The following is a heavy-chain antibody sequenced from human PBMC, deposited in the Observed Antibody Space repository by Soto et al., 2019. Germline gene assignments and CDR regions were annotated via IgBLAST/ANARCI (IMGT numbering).Heavy chain of an antibody. D-gene: IGHD3-10*01. CDR3: VRKSPGSRPLAY. J-gene: IGHJ4*01. CDR2: ISWDGGST. CDR1: GITFDDYT. V-gene: IGHV3-43*01. Sequence: LILFCPASGITFDDYTVHWVRQAPGKGLEWVSLISWDGGSTYYADSVKGRFTIPRDNSRTTLYLQMNSLRAEDTALYSCVRKSPGSRPLAYWRHGTLVTVSS.